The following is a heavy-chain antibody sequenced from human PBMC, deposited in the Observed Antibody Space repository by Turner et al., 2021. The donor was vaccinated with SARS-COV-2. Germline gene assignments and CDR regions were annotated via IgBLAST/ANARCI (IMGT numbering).Heavy chain of an antibody. Sequence: VEQVQSGVEVTRPGAAMHGSCKASGYTFTSYDINWVRQATGHGLEWMGCMNPNSGNTGYAQKFQGRVTMTRNTSISTAYMELSSLRSEDTAVYYCARAAKLTVWFDPWGQGTLVTVSS. CDR1: GYTFTSYD. J-gene: IGHJ5*02. V-gene: IGHV1-8*01. CDR2: MNPNSGNT. D-gene: IGHD6-25*01. CDR3: ARAAKLTVWFDP.